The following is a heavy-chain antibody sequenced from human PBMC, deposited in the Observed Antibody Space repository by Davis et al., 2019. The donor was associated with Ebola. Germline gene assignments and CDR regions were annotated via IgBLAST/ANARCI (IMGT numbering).Heavy chain of an antibody. D-gene: IGHD3-3*01. Sequence: GGSLRLSCTASGFTFDDYAMHWVRQAPGKGLEWVANIKQDGSEKYYVDSVKGRFTISRDNAKNSLYLQMNSLRAEDTAVYYCARLRYDLHGMDVWGQGTTVTVSS. CDR1: GFTFDDYA. CDR2: IKQDGSEK. CDR3: ARLRYDLHGMDV. V-gene: IGHV3-7*01. J-gene: IGHJ6*02.